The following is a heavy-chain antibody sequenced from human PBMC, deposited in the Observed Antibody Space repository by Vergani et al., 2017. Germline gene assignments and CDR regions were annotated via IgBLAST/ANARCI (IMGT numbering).Heavy chain of an antibody. Sequence: VQLVESGGGLVQPGGSLRLSCAASGFTFSSYAMSWVRQAPGKGLEWVSAISGSGGSTYYADSVKGRFTISRDNSKNTLYLQMNSLRAEDTAVYYCAKPYDYVWGSPYYFDYWGQGTLVTVSS. J-gene: IGHJ4*02. D-gene: IGHD3-16*01. CDR1: GFTFSSYA. CDR3: AKPYDYVWGSPYYFDY. CDR2: ISGSGGST. V-gene: IGHV3-23*04.